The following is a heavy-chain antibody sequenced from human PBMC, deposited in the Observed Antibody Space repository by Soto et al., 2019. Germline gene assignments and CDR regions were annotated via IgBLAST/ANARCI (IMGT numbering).Heavy chain of an antibody. CDR1: GFTFSSYA. CDR3: ARAGGYRTSYWYFDL. D-gene: IGHD3-16*01. V-gene: IGHV3-23*01. J-gene: IGHJ2*01. CDR2: ISGTGGST. Sequence: EVQLLESGGGLVQPGGSLRLSCAASGFTFSSYAMSWVRQAPGKGLEWVSVISGTGGSTNYADSVKGRFTISRDNARNSLYLQMNSLRAEDTAVYYCARAGGYRTSYWYFDLWGRGTLVTVSS.